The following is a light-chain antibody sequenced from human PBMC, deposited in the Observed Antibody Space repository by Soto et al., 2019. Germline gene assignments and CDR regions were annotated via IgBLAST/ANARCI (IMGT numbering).Light chain of an antibody. CDR2: EVS. V-gene: IGLV2-14*01. CDR1: SSDVGYYNY. Sequence: QSALTQPASVSGSPGQSITVSCTGTSSDVGYYNYVSWYRQYPGKAPKLMIYEVSNRPSGVSNRFSGSKSGNTASLTISGLHAEDEADYYCSSYTTSSTLVFGGRTKLTVL. J-gene: IGLJ3*02. CDR3: SSYTTSSTLV.